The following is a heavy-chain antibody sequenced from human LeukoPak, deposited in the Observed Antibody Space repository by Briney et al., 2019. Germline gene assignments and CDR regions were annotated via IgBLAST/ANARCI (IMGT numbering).Heavy chain of an antibody. D-gene: IGHD1-26*01. V-gene: IGHV3-23*01. Sequence: PGGSLRLSCADSGFTFSNYAMSWVRQAPGKGLEWVSGISGRGDSTNYADSVKGRFTIARDNSKNTLYLQMNSLRAEDTAVYYCARGVGQDAFDIWGQGTMVTVSS. CDR2: ISGRGDST. CDR3: ARGVGQDAFDI. CDR1: GFTFSNYA. J-gene: IGHJ3*02.